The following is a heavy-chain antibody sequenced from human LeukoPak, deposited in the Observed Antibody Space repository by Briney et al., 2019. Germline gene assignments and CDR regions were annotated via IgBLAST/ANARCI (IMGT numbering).Heavy chain of an antibody. Sequence: SETLSLTCAVYGGSFSDYQWSWIRQPPGKGLEWIGEINQNGSINYNPSLKSRVTMSVDTSKNQFSLKLSSVTAADAAVYYCARAPYYYDSSGYSNYYYYYYMDVWGNGTTVTVSS. D-gene: IGHD3-22*01. CDR3: ARAPYYYDSSGYSNYYYYYYMDV. V-gene: IGHV4-34*01. J-gene: IGHJ6*03. CDR2: INQNGSI. CDR1: GGSFSDYQ.